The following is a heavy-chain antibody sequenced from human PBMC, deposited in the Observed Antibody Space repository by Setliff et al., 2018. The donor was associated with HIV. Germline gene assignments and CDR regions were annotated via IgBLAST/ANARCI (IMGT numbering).Heavy chain of an antibody. Sequence: AASVKVSCKASGYTFSSNDINWVRQATGQGLEWMGWMNPNSGNTGYAQKFQGRVTMTRDTSISTAYMELNNLKFEDTAVYYCARARRDSYDRGRRNHYYIDVWGKGTTVTGSS. V-gene: IGHV1-8*01. CDR2: MNPNSGNT. CDR3: ARARRDSYDRGRRNHYYIDV. J-gene: IGHJ6*03. CDR1: GYTFSSND. D-gene: IGHD3-22*01.